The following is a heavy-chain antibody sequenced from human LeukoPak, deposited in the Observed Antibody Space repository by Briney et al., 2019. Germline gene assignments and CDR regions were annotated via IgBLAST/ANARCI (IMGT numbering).Heavy chain of an antibody. CDR3: ARGYGAVDY. D-gene: IGHD1-14*01. J-gene: IGHJ4*02. Sequence: PGGSLRLSCAVSGFSLSSNSMNWVRQAPGKGLEWVSYITSSSSTIYYADSVKGRFTISRDNAKNSLYLQMNSLRDEDTAVYYCARGYGAVDYWGQGTLVTVSS. V-gene: IGHV3-48*02. CDR2: ITSSSSTI. CDR1: GFSLSSNS.